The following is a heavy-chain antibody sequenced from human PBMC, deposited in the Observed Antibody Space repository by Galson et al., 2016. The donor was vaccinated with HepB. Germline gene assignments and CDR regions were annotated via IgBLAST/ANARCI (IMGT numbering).Heavy chain of an antibody. V-gene: IGHV3-23*01. J-gene: IGHJ4*02. CDR2: IHGSGDI. Sequence: SLRLFCAASGFTFSQYAMIWVRQAPGQGLEWVSVIHGSGDIKYADSVKGRFTISSDNSKSTLYLQMNSLSFEDTAIYYCAKAIISTSPRPDSWGQGTLVTVSS. CDR3: AKAIISTSPRPDS. D-gene: IGHD2-2*01. CDR1: GFTFSQYA.